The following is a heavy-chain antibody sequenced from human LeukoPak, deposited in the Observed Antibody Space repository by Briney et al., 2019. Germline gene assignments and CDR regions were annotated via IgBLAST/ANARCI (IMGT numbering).Heavy chain of an antibody. Sequence: GGSLRLSCAASGFTFSNAWMNWVRQAPGKGLEWVGRIRSKSHGATSDYATPVKGRVTISRDGSRNTPYLQINSLRTEDTARYYCAMGSNSYDSSDFDHWGQGTLVTVSS. CDR1: GFTFSNAW. CDR3: AMGSNSYDSSDFDH. D-gene: IGHD3-22*01. CDR2: IRSKSHGATS. V-gene: IGHV3-15*01. J-gene: IGHJ4*02.